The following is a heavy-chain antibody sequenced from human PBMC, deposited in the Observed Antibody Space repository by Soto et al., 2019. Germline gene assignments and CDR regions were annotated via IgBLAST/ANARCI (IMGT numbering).Heavy chain of an antibody. J-gene: IGHJ4*02. CDR1: GGSISSGGYS. V-gene: IGHV4-30-2*01. Sequence: SETLSLTCAVSGGSISSGGYSWSWIRQPPGKGLEWIGYIYHSGSTYYTPSLKSRVTISVDRSKNQFSLKLSSVTAADTAVYYCANSRGTEGYGDFHFDYWGQGTLVTVSS. CDR3: ANSRGTEGYGDFHFDY. CDR2: IYHSGST. D-gene: IGHD4-17*01.